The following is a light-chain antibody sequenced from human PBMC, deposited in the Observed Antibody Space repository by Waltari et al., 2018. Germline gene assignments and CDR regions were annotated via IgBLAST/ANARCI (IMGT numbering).Light chain of an antibody. J-gene: IGLJ3*02. Sequence: QSVLTQPPSASGTPGQRVTIACSCRSPHLGSHTVTGYQQPPGPAPNPLTYSKKPRPSGVPDRFSGSKSGTSASLAISGLQSEDEADYYCAAWDDSLNGPVFGGGTKLTVL. CDR2: SKK. CDR1: SPHLGSHT. V-gene: IGLV1-44*01. CDR3: AAWDDSLNGPV.